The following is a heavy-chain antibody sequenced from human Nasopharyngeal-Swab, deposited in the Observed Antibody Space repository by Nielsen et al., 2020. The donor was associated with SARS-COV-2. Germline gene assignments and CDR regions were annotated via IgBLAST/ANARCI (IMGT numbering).Heavy chain of an antibody. D-gene: IGHD2-15*01. Sequence: WLRQPPGKGLEWIGEINHSGSTNYNPSLKSRVTISVDTSKNQFSLKLSSVTAADTAVYYCAREALLGYCSGGSCYRTWFDPWGQGTLVTVSS. V-gene: IGHV4-34*01. J-gene: IGHJ5*02. CDR2: INHSGST. CDR3: AREALLGYCSGGSCYRTWFDP.